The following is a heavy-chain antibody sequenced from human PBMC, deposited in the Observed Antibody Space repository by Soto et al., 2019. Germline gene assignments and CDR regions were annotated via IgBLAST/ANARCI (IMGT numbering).Heavy chain of an antibody. J-gene: IGHJ5*02. CDR3: VRRHVSATGIDWFDP. CDR1: GYTFTSYG. CDR2: INAANGDT. Sequence: ASVKVSCKASGYTFTSYGIHWVRQAPGQRLEWMGWINAANGDTKYSPKFQGRVTITRDTSASTAYMELSSMRSEDTAVYYCVRRHVSATGIDWFDPWGQGTLVTVSS. D-gene: IGHD6-13*01. V-gene: IGHV1-3*01.